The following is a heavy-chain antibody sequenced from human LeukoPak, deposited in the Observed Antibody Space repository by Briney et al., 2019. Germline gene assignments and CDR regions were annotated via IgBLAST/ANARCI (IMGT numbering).Heavy chain of an antibody. CDR1: GGSISSYY. Sequence: SETLSLTCTVSGGSISSYYWSWIRQPPGKGLEWIGYIYYSGSTNYNPSLKSRVTISVDTSKNQFSLKLSSVTAADTAVYYCARESYYYGSGSYYRSTSFDYWGQGTLVTVSS. V-gene: IGHV4-59*01. CDR2: IYYSGST. CDR3: ARESYYYGSGSYYRSTSFDY. J-gene: IGHJ4*02. D-gene: IGHD3-10*01.